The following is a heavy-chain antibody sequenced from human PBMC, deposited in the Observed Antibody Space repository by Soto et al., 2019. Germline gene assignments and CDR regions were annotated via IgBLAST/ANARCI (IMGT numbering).Heavy chain of an antibody. CDR3: GRAAFYYNTSALRAWFYP. D-gene: IGHD3-10*01. V-gene: IGHV3-53*01. CDR1: GFTVTINY. Sequence: PGGSLRLSCAVSGFTVTINYMSWVRQAPGKGLEWVSVIYSGGTIYYADSVKGRFTISRDTSKNTMYLQMNSLRVEDTAVYYCGRAAFYYNTSALRAWFYPWGQGTQVTVSS. J-gene: IGHJ5*02. CDR2: IYSGGTI.